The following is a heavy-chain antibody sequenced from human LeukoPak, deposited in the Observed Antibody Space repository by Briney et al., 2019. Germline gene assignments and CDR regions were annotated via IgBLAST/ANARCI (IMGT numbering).Heavy chain of an antibody. CDR3: ARGQRDGYTIPHFDY. CDR1: GYSISSGYD. D-gene: IGHD5-24*01. J-gene: IGHJ4*02. V-gene: IGHV4-38-2*02. Sequence: SETLSLTCTVSGYSISSGYDGGWSRQPPGKGLEWIGSIYHSGSTYYNRYLKSRVTISVDTSKNTSSLKLSSLTAEDTAVYYCARGQRDGYTIPHFDYWGQGTLVTVSS. CDR2: IYHSGST.